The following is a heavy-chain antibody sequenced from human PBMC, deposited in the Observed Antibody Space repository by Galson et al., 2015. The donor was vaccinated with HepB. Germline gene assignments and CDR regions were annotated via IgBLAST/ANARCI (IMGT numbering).Heavy chain of an antibody. CDR3: ARQMIRAYNWFDP. V-gene: IGHV4-39*01. CDR2: IYYSGST. D-gene: IGHD3-16*01. CDR1: GGSISSSSYY. Sequence: SETLSLTCTVSGGSISSSSYYWGWIRQPPGKGLEWIGSIYYSGSTYYNPSLKSRVTISVDTSKNQFSLKLSSVTAADTAVYYCARQMIRAYNWFDPWGQGTLVTVSS. J-gene: IGHJ5*02.